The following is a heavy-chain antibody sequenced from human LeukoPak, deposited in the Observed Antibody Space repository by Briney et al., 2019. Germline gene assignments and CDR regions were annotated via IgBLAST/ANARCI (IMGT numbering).Heavy chain of an antibody. V-gene: IGHV1-69*04. CDR3: ARVLDGGLPLDP. CDR2: IIPILGIA. CDR1: GGTFSSYA. J-gene: IGHJ5*02. Sequence: ASVKVSCKASGGTFSSYAISWVRQAPGQGLEWMGRIIPILGIANYAQKFQGRVTITSDKSTSTAYMELRSSRSADTTVYYCARVLDGGLPLDPWGQGTLVTVSS. D-gene: IGHD1-1*01.